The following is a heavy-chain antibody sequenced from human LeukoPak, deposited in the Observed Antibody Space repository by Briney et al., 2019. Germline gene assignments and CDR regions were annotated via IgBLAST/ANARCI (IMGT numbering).Heavy chain of an antibody. CDR1: GGSFSGYY. D-gene: IGHD3-22*01. CDR3: ARHRRRYYDSTEDAFDI. CDR2: INHSGST. V-gene: IGHV4-34*01. J-gene: IGHJ3*02. Sequence: SETLSLTCAVYGGSFSGYYWSWIRQPPGKGLEWVGEINHSGSTNYNPSLKSRVTISVDTSKNQFSLKLRSVTAADTAVYYCARHRRRYYDSTEDAFDIWGQGTMVTVSS.